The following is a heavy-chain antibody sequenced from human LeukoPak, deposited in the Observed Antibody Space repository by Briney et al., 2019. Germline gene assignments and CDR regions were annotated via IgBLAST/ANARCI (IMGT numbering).Heavy chain of an antibody. CDR3: ARSLPGDLRGWLDP. Sequence: NASETLSLTCAVYGGSFSSYYWSWIRQPAGKGPEWIGRIFTSGNTNYNPSLKSRVTISVDTSKNQFSLRLTSVTAADTAVYYCARSLPGDLRGWLDPWGQGTLVTVSS. CDR2: IFTSGNT. J-gene: IGHJ5*02. V-gene: IGHV4-59*10. CDR1: GGSFSSYY.